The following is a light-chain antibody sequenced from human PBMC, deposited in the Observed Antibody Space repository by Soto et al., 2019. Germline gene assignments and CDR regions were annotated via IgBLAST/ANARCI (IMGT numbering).Light chain of an antibody. V-gene: IGLV2-14*01. CDR2: EVS. CDR1: SSDVGGYNY. J-gene: IGLJ1*01. Sequence: QSVLTQPASVSGSPGQSITISCTGTSSDVGGYNYVSWYQQHPGKAPKLMIYEVSNRPSGVSNRFSGSKSGNTASLTISGLQAEDEADYFCNSYTSSTSRPYVFGTGTKLTVL. CDR3: NSYTSSTSRPYV.